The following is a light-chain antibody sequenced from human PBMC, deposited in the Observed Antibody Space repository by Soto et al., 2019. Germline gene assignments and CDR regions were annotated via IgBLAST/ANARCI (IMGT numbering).Light chain of an antibody. V-gene: IGLV3-1*01. Sequence: SYELSQPPSVSVSPGQTATITCSGDVLGNKFVCWYQHKPGQSPVLVIYQDYKRPAGIPERFSGSNSGNTATLTISGTQAMDEADYYCQAWDSSSVVFGGGTKLTVL. J-gene: IGLJ3*02. CDR2: QDY. CDR1: VLGNKF. CDR3: QAWDSSSVV.